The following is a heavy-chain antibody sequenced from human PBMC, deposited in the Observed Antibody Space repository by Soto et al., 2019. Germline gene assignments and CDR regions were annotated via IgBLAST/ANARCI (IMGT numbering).Heavy chain of an antibody. CDR2: IWYDGSNK. D-gene: IGHD3-22*01. J-gene: IGHJ4*02. Sequence: QVQLVESGGGVVQPGRSLRLSCAASGFTFSSYGMHWVRQAPGKGLEWVAVIWYDGSNKYYADSVKGRFTISRDNSKNTLYLQMNSLRAEDTAVYYCARDSNPGVYYYDSSGASGYWGQGTLVTVSS. CDR3: ARDSNPGVYYYDSSGASGY. V-gene: IGHV3-33*01. CDR1: GFTFSSYG.